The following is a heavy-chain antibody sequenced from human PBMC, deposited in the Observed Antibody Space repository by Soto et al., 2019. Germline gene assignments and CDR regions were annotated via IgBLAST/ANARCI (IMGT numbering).Heavy chain of an antibody. CDR1: DGSISSGSYY. V-gene: IGHV4-39*01. D-gene: IGHD1-26*01. CDR3: ARSGGSYYLAVYYYYGMDV. Sequence: SETLSLTCSVSDGSISSGSYYWGWLRQPPGKGLEWIGSIFNSGTMYYNPSLKSRVTISVDTSKNRFSLKLNFVTAADTAVYYCARSGGSYYLAVYYYYGMDVWGQGTTVTVSS. CDR2: IFNSGTM. J-gene: IGHJ6*02.